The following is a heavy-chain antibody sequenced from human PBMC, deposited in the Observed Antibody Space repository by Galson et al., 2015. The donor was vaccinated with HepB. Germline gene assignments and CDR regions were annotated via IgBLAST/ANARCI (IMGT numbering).Heavy chain of an antibody. CDR2: INNSGST. CDR1: GGSFSGFN. Sequence: SETLSLTCAVYGGSFSGFNWSWIRQPPGKGLEWIGEINNSGSTNYNPSLKSRVTISVDTSNSQFSLKLSSVTAADTAVYYCARRTVLIIYNDAFDIWGQGTMVTVSS. J-gene: IGHJ3*02. V-gene: IGHV4-34*01. D-gene: IGHD3-16*01. CDR3: ARRTVLIIYNDAFDI.